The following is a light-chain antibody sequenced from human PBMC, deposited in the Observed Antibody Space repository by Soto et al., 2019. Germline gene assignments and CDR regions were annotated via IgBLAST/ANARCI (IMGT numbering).Light chain of an antibody. V-gene: IGLV2-14*01. CDR2: EVS. CDR3: SSYTSSSTLVV. CDR1: SRDVGGHNY. J-gene: IGLJ2*01. Sequence: QSALTQPASVSGSPGQSITISCTGTSRDVGGHNYVSWYQQHPGKAPKLMIYEVSNRPSGVSNRFSGSKSGNTASLTISGLQAEDEADYYCSSYTSSSTLVVFGGGTKLTVL.